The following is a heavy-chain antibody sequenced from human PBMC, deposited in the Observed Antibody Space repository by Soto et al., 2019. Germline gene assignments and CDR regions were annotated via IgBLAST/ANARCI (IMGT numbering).Heavy chain of an antibody. D-gene: IGHD1-1*01. CDR1: GFTFSNYV. Sequence: PGGSLRLSCAASGFTFSNYVMTWVRQAPGKGLEWVSVISGSGGSTYYADSVKGRFTISRDNSKNTLYLQINSLRVEDTAVYYCAKDDVTGWNRHWFDPWGQGTLVTVSS. CDR2: ISGSGGST. V-gene: IGHV3-23*01. J-gene: IGHJ5*02. CDR3: AKDDVTGWNRHWFDP.